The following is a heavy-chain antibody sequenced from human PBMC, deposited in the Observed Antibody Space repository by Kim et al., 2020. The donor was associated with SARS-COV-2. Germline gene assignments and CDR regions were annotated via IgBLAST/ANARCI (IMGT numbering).Heavy chain of an antibody. CDR1: GGTFSSYA. J-gene: IGHJ5*02. CDR3: ARSRPRKITILNWFDP. CDR2: IIPIFGTA. D-gene: IGHD3-10*01. Sequence: SVKVSCKASGGTFSSYAISWVRQAPGQGLEWMGGIIPIFGTANYAQKFQGRVTITADESTSTAYMELSSLRSEDTAVYYCARSRPRKITILNWFDPWGQGTLVTVSS. V-gene: IGHV1-69*13.